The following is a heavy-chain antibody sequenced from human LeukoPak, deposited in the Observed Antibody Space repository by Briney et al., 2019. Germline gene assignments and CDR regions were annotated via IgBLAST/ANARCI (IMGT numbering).Heavy chain of an antibody. V-gene: IGHV3-23*01. CDR3: ANRQAELRLGELSYYFDY. CDR2: INGSGGST. J-gene: IGHJ4*02. D-gene: IGHD3-16*02. Sequence: PGGSLRLSCAASGFTFSSYSMNRVPQAPGKGLEWVSAINGSGGSTYYADSVKGRFTISRDNSKNTLYLQMNSLRAEDTAVYYCANRQAELRLGELSYYFDYWGQGTLVTVSS. CDR1: GFTFSSYS.